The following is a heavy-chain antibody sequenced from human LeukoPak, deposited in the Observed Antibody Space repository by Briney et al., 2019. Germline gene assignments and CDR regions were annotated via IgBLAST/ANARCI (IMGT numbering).Heavy chain of an antibody. CDR3: AKDPIAPLIVVVVAATDY. CDR1: GFTFSSYA. V-gene: IGHV3-23*01. Sequence: GGSLRLSCAASGFTFSSYAMSWVHQAPGKGLEWVSAISGSGGSTYYADSVKGRFTISRDNSKNTLYLQMNSLRAEDTAVYYCAKDPIAPLIVVVVAATDYWGQGTLVTVSS. J-gene: IGHJ4*02. CDR2: ISGSGGST. D-gene: IGHD2-15*01.